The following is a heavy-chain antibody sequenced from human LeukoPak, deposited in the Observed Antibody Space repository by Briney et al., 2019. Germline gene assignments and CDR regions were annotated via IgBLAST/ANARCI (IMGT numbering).Heavy chain of an antibody. D-gene: IGHD3-10*01. J-gene: IGHJ4*02. Sequence: GGSLRLSCAASGFTFSNHGMNWVRQAPGKGLEWVSGISPSGDIKYYADSVKGRFTIFRDNSKETLYLEVSSLTGEDTAVYYCAKDDAWIRFGEWSQGTLVTVSS. CDR2: ISPSGDIK. CDR3: AKDDAWIRFGE. V-gene: IGHV3-23*01. CDR1: GFTFSNHG.